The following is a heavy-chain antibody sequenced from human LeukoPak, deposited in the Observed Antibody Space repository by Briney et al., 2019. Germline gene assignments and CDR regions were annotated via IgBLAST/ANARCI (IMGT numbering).Heavy chain of an antibody. Sequence: SETLSLTCALYGGSFSGYYWSWIRQPPGKGLEWIGEINHSGSTNYNPSLKSRVTISVDTSKNQFSLKLSSVTAADTAVYYCARAANNIAAAGNWFDPWGQGTLVTVSS. V-gene: IGHV4-34*01. CDR3: ARAANNIAAAGNWFDP. CDR2: INHSGST. D-gene: IGHD6-13*01. CDR1: GGSFSGYY. J-gene: IGHJ5*02.